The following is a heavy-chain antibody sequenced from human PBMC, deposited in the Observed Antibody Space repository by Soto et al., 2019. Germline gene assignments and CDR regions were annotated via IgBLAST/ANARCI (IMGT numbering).Heavy chain of an antibody. CDR2: IPNTENKK. D-gene: IGHD6-13*01. Sequence: EESGGGVVQPGTSLRLSCVASGFTFSSYEMHWVRQAPGKGLEWVAVIPNTENKKYYADSVKGRFTISRDNSQNTLFLQMDSLMSEDTAMYYCARTAGGRVRGALDIWGQGTMVTVS. CDR3: ARTAGGRVRGALDI. CDR1: GFTFSSYE. J-gene: IGHJ3*02. V-gene: IGHV3-30-3*01.